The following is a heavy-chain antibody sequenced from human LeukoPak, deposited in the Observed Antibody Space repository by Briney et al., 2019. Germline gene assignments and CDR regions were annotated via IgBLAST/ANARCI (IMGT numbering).Heavy chain of an antibody. Sequence: SETLSLTCTVSGGSITRYYWSWIRQPPGKGLEWIGYVYYSGRTNYNPSLNSRATISIDTSKNQFSLRLTSVTAADTAVYYCVRTNPWDLTYYFDYWGQGTLVTVSS. J-gene: IGHJ4*02. CDR2: VYYSGRT. V-gene: IGHV4-59*01. CDR1: GGSITRYY. CDR3: VRTNPWDLTYYFDY. D-gene: IGHD1-14*01.